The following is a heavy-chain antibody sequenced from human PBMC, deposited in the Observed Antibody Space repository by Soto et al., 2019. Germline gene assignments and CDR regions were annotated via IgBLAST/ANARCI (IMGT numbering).Heavy chain of an antibody. CDR1: GGSISSYY. D-gene: IGHD3-22*01. CDR3: ARDLDYDSSGYYYFDY. J-gene: IGHJ4*02. Sequence: PSETLSLTCTVSGGSISSYYWSWIRQPPGKGLEWIGYIYYSGSTNYNPSLKSRVTISVDTSKNQFSLKLSSVTAADTAVYYCARDLDYDSSGYYYFDYWGQGTLVTVSS. V-gene: IGHV4-59*01. CDR2: IYYSGST.